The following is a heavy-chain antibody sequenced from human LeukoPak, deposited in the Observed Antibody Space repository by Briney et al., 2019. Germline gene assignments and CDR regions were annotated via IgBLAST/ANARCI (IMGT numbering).Heavy chain of an antibody. CDR2: IYYSGST. CDR1: GASISSTTYY. J-gene: IGHJ3*02. D-gene: IGHD6-19*01. V-gene: IGHV4-39*01. Sequence: SETLSLTCTVSGASISSTTYYWGWIRQPPRKGLEWIASIYYSGSTYYNPSLKSRVTISVDTSKNQFSLKLSSVTAADTAVYYCARHKYSSGWPPEGAFDIWGQGTMVTVSS. CDR3: ARHKYSSGWPPEGAFDI.